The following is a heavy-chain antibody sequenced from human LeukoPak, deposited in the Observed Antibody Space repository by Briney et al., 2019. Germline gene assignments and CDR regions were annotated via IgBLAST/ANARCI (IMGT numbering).Heavy chain of an antibody. CDR1: GFTFSSYW. J-gene: IGHJ4*02. Sequence: GGSLRLSCAAPGFTFSSYWMSWVRQAPGKGLEWVANIKQDGSEKYYVDSVKGRFTISRDNAKNSLYLQMNGLRAEDTAVYYCARETLGDYVDYWGQGTLVTVSS. V-gene: IGHV3-7*01. CDR2: IKQDGSEK. CDR3: ARETLGDYVDY. D-gene: IGHD3-16*01.